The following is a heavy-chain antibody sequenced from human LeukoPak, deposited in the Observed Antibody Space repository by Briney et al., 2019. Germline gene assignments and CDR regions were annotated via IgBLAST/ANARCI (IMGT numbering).Heavy chain of an antibody. CDR2: INSDGSWT. Sequence: GGSLRLSCAASGNYWMHWVRQVPGKGLVWVSHINSDGSWTSYADSVKGRFTISKDNAKNTVYLQMNSLRAEDTAVYYYVSFYETYWGRGTLVTVSS. D-gene: IGHD2/OR15-2a*01. CDR3: VSFYETY. V-gene: IGHV3-74*01. J-gene: IGHJ4*02. CDR1: GNYW.